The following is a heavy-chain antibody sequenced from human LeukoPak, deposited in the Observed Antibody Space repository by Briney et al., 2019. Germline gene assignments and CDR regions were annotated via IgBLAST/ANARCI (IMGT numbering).Heavy chain of an antibody. J-gene: IGHJ4*02. CDR3: VRSLRSADF. Sequence: GGSLRLSCAASGFTFSGYPIHWVRQAPGKGLKWVAVISYDGSNKYYADSVKGRFTISRDNAKNTLFLQMDSLRAEDTALYYCVRSLRSADFWGQGTLVTVSS. CDR1: GFTFSGYP. V-gene: IGHV3-30-3*01. CDR2: ISYDGSNK.